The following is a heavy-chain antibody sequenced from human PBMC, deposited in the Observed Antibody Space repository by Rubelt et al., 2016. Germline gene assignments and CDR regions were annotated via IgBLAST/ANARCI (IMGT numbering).Heavy chain of an antibody. CDR2: ISAYNGNT. D-gene: IGHD3-22*01. V-gene: IGHV1-18*01. J-gene: IGHJ4*02. CDR1: GYTFTSYG. CDR3: ARVEYYYDSSGYSDY. Sequence: QVQLVQSGAEVKKPGASVKVSCKASGYTFTSYGISWVRQAPGQGLEWMGWISAYNGNTNYAQKLQGRVTMTTDTSTSTAYMELRSLRSDDTAVYYWARVEYYYDSSGYSDYWGQGTLVTVSS.